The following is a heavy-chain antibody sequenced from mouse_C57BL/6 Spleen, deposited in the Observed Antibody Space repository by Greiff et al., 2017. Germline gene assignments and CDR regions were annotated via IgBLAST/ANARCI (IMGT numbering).Heavy chain of an antibody. D-gene: IGHD4-1*01. V-gene: IGHV1-69*01. CDR2: IDPSDSYT. CDR3: ARGLGPWFAY. CDR1: GYTFTSYW. Sequence: QVQLQQPGAELVMPGASVKLSCKASGYTFTSYWMHWVKQRPGQGLEWIGEIDPSDSYTNYNQKFKGKSTLTVDKSSSTAYMQLSSLTSEDSAVYYCARGLGPWFAYWGQGTLVTVSA. J-gene: IGHJ3*01.